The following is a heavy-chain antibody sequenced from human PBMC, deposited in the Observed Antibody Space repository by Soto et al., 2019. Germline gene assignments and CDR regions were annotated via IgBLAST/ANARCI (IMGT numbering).Heavy chain of an antibody. D-gene: IGHD2-8*01. CDR1: GYSIISGYY. V-gene: IGHV4-38-2*01. J-gene: IGHJ4*02. CDR2: IYHSGST. CDR3: ARGTDAYKNGF. Sequence: SETLSLTYAVSGYSIISGYYWGCIRPPPGRGLEWIGSIYHSGSTYYNPSLKSRVTISVDTSKNQFSLKLSSVTAADTAVYYCARGTDAYKNGFWGQGTLVTV.